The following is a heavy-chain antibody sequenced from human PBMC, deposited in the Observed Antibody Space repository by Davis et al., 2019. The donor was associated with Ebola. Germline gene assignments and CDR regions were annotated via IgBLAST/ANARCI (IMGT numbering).Heavy chain of an antibody. CDR2: INPHSGDT. D-gene: IGHD3-10*01. Sequence: ASVKVSCKASGYTLGGYYIHWVRRAPGQGLEWMGWINPHSGDTNYVQKFQGRVTMTRDTSISTVYMELSRLRSDDTAVYYCARGVRGVASGYNLNYMDVWGRGTTVTVSS. J-gene: IGHJ6*03. CDR1: GYTLGGYY. CDR3: ARGVRGVASGYNLNYMDV. V-gene: IGHV1-2*02.